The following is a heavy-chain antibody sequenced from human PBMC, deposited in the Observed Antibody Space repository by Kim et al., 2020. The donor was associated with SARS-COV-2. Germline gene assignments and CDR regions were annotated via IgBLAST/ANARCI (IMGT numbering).Heavy chain of an antibody. CDR1: GFTFSTYA. CDR3: AKGRSENIAAAFNY. J-gene: IGHJ4*02. CDR2: VGGSGGNT. V-gene: IGHV3-23*01. Sequence: GGSLRLSCAASGFTFSTYAMSWVRQAPGKGLEWVSTVGGSGGNTYHADSAKGRFTIFRDNSKNTVDLQMNSLRAEDTAVYYCAKGRSENIAAAFNYWGQGTLLSVSS. D-gene: IGHD6-13*01.